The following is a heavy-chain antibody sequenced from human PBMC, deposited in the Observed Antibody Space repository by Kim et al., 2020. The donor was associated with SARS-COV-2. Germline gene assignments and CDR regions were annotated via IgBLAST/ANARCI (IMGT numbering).Heavy chain of an antibody. V-gene: IGHV1-46*01. J-gene: IGHJ4*02. Sequence: ASVKVSCKTSGYTFTNYKMHWMRQAPGQGLEWLAITRPNGGGTTYSERFQGRITVAYDTSSSTVYLEVTSLTSEDTAFYYCAREGLALRFFDYWGQGT. CDR3: AREGLALRFFDY. CDR2: TRPNGGGT. CDR1: GYTFTNYK.